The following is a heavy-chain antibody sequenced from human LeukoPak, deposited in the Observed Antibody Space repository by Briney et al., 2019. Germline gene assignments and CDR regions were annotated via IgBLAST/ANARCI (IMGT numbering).Heavy chain of an antibody. CDR1: GGTFSSYG. Sequence: GASVKVSCKASGGTFSSYGISWVRQAPGQGLEWMGIINPSGGSTTYAQKFQGRVTMTRDTSTSTVYMDLSSLRSEDTAVYYCAREGPYCSSTSCFLGYWGQGTLVTVSS. CDR3: AREGPYCSSTSCFLGY. J-gene: IGHJ4*02. D-gene: IGHD2-2*01. V-gene: IGHV1-46*01. CDR2: INPSGGST.